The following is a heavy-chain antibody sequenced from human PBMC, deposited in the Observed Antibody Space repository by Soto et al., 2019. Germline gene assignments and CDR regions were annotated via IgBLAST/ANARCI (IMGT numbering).Heavy chain of an antibody. V-gene: IGHV1-69*12. D-gene: IGHD2-15*01. CDR3: ARVVTVVKSFHSWYFDL. Sequence: QVQLVQSGAEVKKPGSSVKVSCKASGGTFSSYAISWVRQAPGQGLEWMGGIIPIFGTNYAQKFQGRVTITADESTSTAYRELSSLRSEATAMYYCARVVTVVKSFHSWYFDLWGRGTLVTVSS. CDR2: IIPIFGT. CDR1: GGTFSSYA. J-gene: IGHJ2*01.